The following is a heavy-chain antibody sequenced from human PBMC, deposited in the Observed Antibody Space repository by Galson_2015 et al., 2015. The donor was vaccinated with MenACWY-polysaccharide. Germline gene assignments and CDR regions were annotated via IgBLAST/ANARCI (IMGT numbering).Heavy chain of an antibody. J-gene: IGHJ5*02. D-gene: IGHD3-10*01. V-gene: IGHV3-48*03. CDR2: ISSGGTI. CDR3: ARIGGMMRGNYYNFGWFDP. Sequence: SLRLSCAASGFTFSSYSMNWVRQAPGKGLEWVSYISSGGTIYYADSVKGRFTTSRDNAKNTLYLQMNSLSAEDTAVYYCARIGGMMRGNYYNFGWFDPWGQGTQVTVSS. CDR1: GFTFSSYS.